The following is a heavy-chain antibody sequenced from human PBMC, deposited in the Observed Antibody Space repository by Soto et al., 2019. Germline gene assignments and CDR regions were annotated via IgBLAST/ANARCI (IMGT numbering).Heavy chain of an antibody. V-gene: IGHV1-69*13. Sequence: SVKVSCKASGGTFSSYAISWVRQAPGQGLEWMGGIIPIFGTANYAQKFQGRVTITADESTSTAYMELSSLRSEDTAVYYCARAAFGGATILFWFDPWGQGTLVTVSS. CDR1: GGTFSSYA. CDR2: IIPIFGTA. J-gene: IGHJ5*02. CDR3: ARAAFGGATILFWFDP. D-gene: IGHD1-26*01.